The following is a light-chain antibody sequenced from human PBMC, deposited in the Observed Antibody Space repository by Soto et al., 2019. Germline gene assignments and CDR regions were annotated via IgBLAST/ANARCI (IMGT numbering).Light chain of an antibody. CDR2: DVS. J-gene: IGKJ1*01. Sequence: DIQMTQSPSTLSASVGDRVTITCRASQGISGRLAWYQQKPGKAPNLLIYDVSNLESGVPSRFSGTGSGTEFILTINSLQPDDFATYYCQQYNSYSTFGPGTKVDIK. CDR3: QQYNSYST. V-gene: IGKV1-5*01. CDR1: QGISGR.